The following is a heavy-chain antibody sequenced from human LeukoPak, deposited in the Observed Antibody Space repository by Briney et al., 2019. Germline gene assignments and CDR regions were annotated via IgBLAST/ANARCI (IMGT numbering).Heavy chain of an antibody. J-gene: IGHJ4*02. CDR2: FHNSGTS. CDR1: GFTFSSYA. Sequence: GSLRLSCAASGFTFSSYAMSWVRQAPGKGLEWIGYFHNSGTSTYNPPLKSRVTISADTSKNQFSLKLNSLTAADTAVYYCTRGAGWLIDYWGQGILVTVSS. D-gene: IGHD3-16*01. CDR3: TRGAGWLIDY. V-gene: IGHV4-59*01.